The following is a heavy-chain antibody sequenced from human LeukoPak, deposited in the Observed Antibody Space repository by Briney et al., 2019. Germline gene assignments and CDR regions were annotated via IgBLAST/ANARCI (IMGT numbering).Heavy chain of an antibody. D-gene: IGHD3/OR15-3a*01. CDR2: INPNSGGT. J-gene: IGHJ4*02. Sequence: ASVKVSCKASGYTFTGFHIHWVRQAPGQGLEWMGLINPNSGGTNYAQKFQGRVTMTRDTSISTAYMELIRLRSDDTAAYYCAKEGTGIDYWGQGTLVTVSS. V-gene: IGHV1-2*02. CDR1: GYTFTGFH. CDR3: AKEGTGIDY.